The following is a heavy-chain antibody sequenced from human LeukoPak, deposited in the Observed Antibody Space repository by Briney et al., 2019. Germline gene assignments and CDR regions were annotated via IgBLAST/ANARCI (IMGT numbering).Heavy chain of an antibody. CDR1: GDSVSRKAVA. CDR2: AYSGSN. CDR3: ARGSNSAFDI. V-gene: IGHV6-1*01. Sequence: SQTLSLTCAISGDSVSRKAVAWNWIRQSPSRGLEWLGRAYSGSNDYAVSVKGRITINADTPKNQFSLQLNSVTPEDTAVYYCARGSNSAFDIWGLGTTVTVSS. J-gene: IGHJ3*02. D-gene: IGHD2-8*01.